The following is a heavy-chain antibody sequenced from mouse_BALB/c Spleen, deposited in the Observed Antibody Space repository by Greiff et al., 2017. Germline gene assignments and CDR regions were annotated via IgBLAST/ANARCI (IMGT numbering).Heavy chain of an antibody. CDR1: GYAFSSYW. D-gene: IGHD2-2*01. CDR3: ARKNYGYDYFDV. V-gene: IGHV1-80*01. CDR2: IYPGDGDT. J-gene: IGHJ1*01. Sequence: VQLQQSGAELVRPGSSVKISCKASGYAFSSYWMNWVKQRPGQGLEWIGQIYPGDGDTNYNGKFKGKATLTADKSSSTAYMQLSSLTSEDSAVYFCARKNYGYDYFDVWGAGTTVTVSS.